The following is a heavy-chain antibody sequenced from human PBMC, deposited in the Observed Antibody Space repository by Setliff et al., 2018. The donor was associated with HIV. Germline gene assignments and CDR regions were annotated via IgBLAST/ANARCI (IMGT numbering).Heavy chain of an antibody. Sequence: PGGSLRLSCAASGFTFSSYAMSWVRQAPGKGLEWVSAISGSGGSTYYADSVKGRFTISRDNSKNTLYLQMNSLRAEDTAVYYCAKALYDFWSGYYSDPSDPPDYWGQGTLVTVSS. CDR2: ISGSGGST. CDR1: GFTFSSYA. J-gene: IGHJ4*02. CDR3: AKALYDFWSGYYSDPSDPPDY. V-gene: IGHV3-23*01. D-gene: IGHD3-3*01.